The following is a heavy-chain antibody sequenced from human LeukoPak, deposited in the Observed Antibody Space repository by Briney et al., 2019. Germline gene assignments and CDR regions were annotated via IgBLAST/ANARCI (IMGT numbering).Heavy chain of an antibody. V-gene: IGHV4-59*01. CDR1: GGSISSYY. D-gene: IGHD3-10*01. CDR2: IYYSGST. Sequence: AETLSLTCTVSGGSISSYYWSWIRQPPGKGLEWIGYIYYSGSTNYNPSLKSRVTISVDTSKNQFSLKLSSVTAADTAVYYCARDRGITMVRGAIRWLDPWGQGTLVTVSS. CDR3: ARDRGITMVRGAIRWLDP. J-gene: IGHJ5*02.